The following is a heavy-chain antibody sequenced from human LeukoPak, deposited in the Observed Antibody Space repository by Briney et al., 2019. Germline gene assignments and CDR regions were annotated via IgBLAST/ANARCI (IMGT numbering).Heavy chain of an antibody. CDR2: ISGSGGST. J-gene: IGHJ4*02. CDR3: AKMKGYCSGGSCYRRYYFDY. V-gene: IGHV3-23*01. CDR1: GFTFSSYA. D-gene: IGHD2-15*01. Sequence: GGSLRLSCAASGFTFSSYAMSWVRQAPGKGLEWVSAISGSGGSTYYADSVKGRFTISRDKSKNTLYLQMNSLRAEDTAVYYCAKMKGYCSGGSCYRRYYFDYWGQGTLVTVSS.